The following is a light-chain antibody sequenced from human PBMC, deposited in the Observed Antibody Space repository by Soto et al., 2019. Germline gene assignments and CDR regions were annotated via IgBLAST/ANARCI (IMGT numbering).Light chain of an antibody. CDR3: SSYTTSNTQV. Sequence: QSALTQPASVSGSPGQSITISCTGTSSDVGNYNYVSWYQHRPGKAPKLMIYDVSYRPSGVSNRFSGSKSGNTASLTISGLQAEDEADYYCSSYTTSNTQVFGGGTKLTVL. V-gene: IGLV2-14*03. CDR2: DVS. J-gene: IGLJ3*02. CDR1: SSDVGNYNY.